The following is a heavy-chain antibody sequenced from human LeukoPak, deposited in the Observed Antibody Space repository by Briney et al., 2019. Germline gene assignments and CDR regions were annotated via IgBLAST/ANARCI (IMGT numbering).Heavy chain of an antibody. Sequence: SVKVSCKASGGTFSSYAISWVRQAPGQGLEWMGGIIPIFGTANYAQKFQGRVTITADESTSTAYMELSSLRSEDTAVYYCVRVRTTVVTPGYYYYMDVWGEGTTVTVSS. D-gene: IGHD4-23*01. J-gene: IGHJ6*03. CDR2: IIPIFGTA. CDR3: VRVRTTVVTPGYYYYMDV. CDR1: GGTFSSYA. V-gene: IGHV1-69*13.